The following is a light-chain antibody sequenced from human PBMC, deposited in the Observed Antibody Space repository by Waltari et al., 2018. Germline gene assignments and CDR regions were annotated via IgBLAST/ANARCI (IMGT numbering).Light chain of an antibody. CDR2: WAS. CDR1: QNLFYCPNNKNY. V-gene: IGKV4-1*01. J-gene: IGKJ2*01. CDR3: QQYYSTPPT. Sequence: DVVMTQSPDSLAVSLGERATINCKSSQNLFYCPNNKNYFGWYQQKPGQPPKLLIYWASTRESGVPDRFSGSGSGTDFTLTISSLQAEDVAVYYCQQYYSTPPTFGQGTKLEIK.